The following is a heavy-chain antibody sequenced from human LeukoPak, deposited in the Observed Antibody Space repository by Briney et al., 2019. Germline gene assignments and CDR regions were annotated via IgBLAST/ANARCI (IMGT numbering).Heavy chain of an antibody. V-gene: IGHV1-18*04. J-gene: IGHJ4*02. Sequence: ASVKVSCKASGYTFTSYGISWVRQAPGQGLEWMGWISAYNGNTNYAQKLQGRVTMTTDTSTSTAYMELRSLRSDDTAVYYCARWRGGNDYGDYAFDYWGQGTLVTVSS. D-gene: IGHD4-17*01. CDR1: GYTFTSYG. CDR3: ARWRGGNDYGDYAFDY. CDR2: ISAYNGNT.